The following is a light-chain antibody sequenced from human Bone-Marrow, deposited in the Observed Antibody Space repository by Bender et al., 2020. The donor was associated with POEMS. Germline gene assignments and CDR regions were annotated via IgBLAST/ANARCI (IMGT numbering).Light chain of an antibody. J-gene: IGLJ2*01. Sequence: QSALTQPASVSGSPGQSITISYTGTSSDVGSYNLVSWYQQHPDKAPKLMIYEVSKRPSGVPDRFSGSKSGNTASLTISGLQAEDEADYYCCSYAGRSRVVFGGGTKLTVL. CDR3: CSYAGRSRVV. CDR1: SSDVGSYNL. V-gene: IGLV2-23*02. CDR2: EVS.